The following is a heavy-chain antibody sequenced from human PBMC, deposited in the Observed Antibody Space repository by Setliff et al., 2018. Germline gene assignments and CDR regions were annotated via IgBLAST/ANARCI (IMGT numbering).Heavy chain of an antibody. V-gene: IGHV3-23*01. CDR1: GFTFSSFA. CDR3: AKDKDVRVDYFDY. CDR2: INVGGTNT. Sequence: PWGSLRLSCAASGFTFSSFAMSWVRQAPGKRLEWVSIINVGGTNTYYRDSVKGRFTISRDNSKSTLYLQMNSLRAEDTAIYYCAKDKDVRVDYFDYWGPGTLVTVSS. D-gene: IGHD3-10*01. J-gene: IGHJ4*02.